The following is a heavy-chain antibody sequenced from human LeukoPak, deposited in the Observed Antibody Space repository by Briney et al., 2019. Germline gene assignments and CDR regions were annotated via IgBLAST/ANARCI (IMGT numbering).Heavy chain of an antibody. CDR1: GGSISSYY. CDR2: IYCSGST. V-gene: IGHV4-59*01. Sequence: KPSETLSLTCTVSGGSISSYYWSWIRQPPGKGLVWIGYIYCSGSTNCNPSVKCRVAMSVDTSKKQFSLELSSLTAAHTAVYYCARGGAAVIAPYAFDIWGQGTMVTVSS. CDR3: ARGGAAVIAPYAFDI. J-gene: IGHJ3*02. D-gene: IGHD4-23*01.